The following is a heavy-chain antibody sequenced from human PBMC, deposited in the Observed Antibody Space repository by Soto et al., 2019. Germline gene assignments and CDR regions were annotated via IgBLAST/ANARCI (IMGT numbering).Heavy chain of an antibody. CDR2: ISGSGATT. J-gene: IGHJ4*02. D-gene: IGHD5-12*01. Sequence: EVQLLESGGDLVQPGGSLRLSCAASGFSFGGYAMSWVRQAPGKGLEWVSSISGSGATTYYADSVRGRFTIFRDNSESRVYLQMNSLRAEDTAAYYCAKGSRGYTGYVFDYWGQGILVTVSS. V-gene: IGHV3-23*01. CDR1: GFSFGGYA. CDR3: AKGSRGYTGYVFDY.